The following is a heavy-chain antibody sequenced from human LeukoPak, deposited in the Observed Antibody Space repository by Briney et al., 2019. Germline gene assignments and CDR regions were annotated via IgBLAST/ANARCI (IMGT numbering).Heavy chain of an antibody. CDR2: INTDGSST. D-gene: IGHD3-3*01. Sequence: GGSLRLSCAASGFTFSSYWMHWVRQAPGKGLVWVSRINTDGSSTSYADSVKGRFTISRDNAKNTLYLQMNSLRAEDTAVYYCASRNFWSGYDYWGQGTLVTVSS. CDR1: GFTFSSYW. V-gene: IGHV3-74*01. J-gene: IGHJ4*02. CDR3: ASRNFWSGYDY.